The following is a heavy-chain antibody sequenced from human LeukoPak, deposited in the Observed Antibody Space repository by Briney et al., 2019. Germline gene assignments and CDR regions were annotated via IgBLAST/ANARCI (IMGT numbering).Heavy chain of an antibody. V-gene: IGHV1-8*01. CDR1: GYTFTSYD. CDR3: ARVRYDYVWGSYRDFDY. D-gene: IGHD3-16*02. CDR2: MNPNSGNT. J-gene: IGHJ4*02. Sequence: ASVKVSCKASGYTFTSYDINWVRQATGQGLEWMGWMNPNSGNTGYAQKFQGRVTMTRNTSISTAYMELSSLRSEDTAVYYCARVRYDYVWGSYRDFDYWGQGTLVTVSS.